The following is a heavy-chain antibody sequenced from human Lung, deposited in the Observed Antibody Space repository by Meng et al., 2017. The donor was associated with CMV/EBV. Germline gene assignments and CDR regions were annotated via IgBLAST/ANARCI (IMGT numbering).Heavy chain of an antibody. D-gene: IGHD2-2*01. J-gene: IGHJ4*02. CDR3: ARGELLWDY. CDR1: GDSISSGEYF. Sequence: QVQLQGSGPGLVKPSQTLSLTCTASGDSISSGEYFWSWIRQPPGKGLEWIGYMDYRGSTFYNPSLKSRVTISVDTSKNQFSLKLSSVTAADTAVYFCARGELLWDYWGQGTLVTVSS. V-gene: IGHV4-30-4*01. CDR2: MDYRGST.